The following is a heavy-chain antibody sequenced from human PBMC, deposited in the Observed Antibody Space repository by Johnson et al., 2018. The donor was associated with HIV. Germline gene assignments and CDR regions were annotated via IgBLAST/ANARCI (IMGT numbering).Heavy chain of an antibody. CDR1: GFTFSNAW. D-gene: IGHD3-10*02. J-gene: IGHJ3*02. CDR3: TTTEIVRGVSSYAFDI. CDR2: IKSKTDGGTT. V-gene: IGHV3-15*01. Sequence: VQLVESGGGLVKPGGSLRLSCAASGFTFSNAWMSWVRQAPGKGLEWVGRIKSKTDGGTTDYAAPVKGRFTISRDDSKNTMYLQMNSLKTEDTAVYYCTTTEIVRGVSSYAFDIWAQGTMVTVSS.